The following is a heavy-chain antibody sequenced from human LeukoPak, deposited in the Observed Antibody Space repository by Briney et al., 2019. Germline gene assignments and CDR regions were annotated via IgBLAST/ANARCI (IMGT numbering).Heavy chain of an antibody. J-gene: IGHJ6*02. V-gene: IGHV3-23*01. D-gene: IGHD6-19*01. CDR3: AKDEEEQWLVRMGNYYGMDV. Sequence: GGSLRLSCAASGFTFSSYAMSWVRQAPGKGLEWVSGISGSGGNTFYADSVKGRFTISRDNPKNTLYLQVNSLRVEDTAVYYCAKDEEEQWLVRMGNYYGMDVWGQGTMVTVSS. CDR1: GFTFSSYA. CDR2: ISGSGGNT.